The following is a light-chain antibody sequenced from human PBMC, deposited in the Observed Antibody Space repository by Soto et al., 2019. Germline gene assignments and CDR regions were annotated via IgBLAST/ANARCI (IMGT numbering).Light chain of an antibody. CDR2: GAS. J-gene: IGKJ1*01. CDR3: QQYINWPRT. CDR1: QSLSSN. V-gene: IGKV3-15*01. Sequence: EIVLTQSPATLSVSPGERATLACRASQSLSSNLAWYQQRPGQAPRLLIYGASIRATGIPARSIGSGSGTEFTLTISSLQSEDFALYYCQQYINWPRTFGQGTKVDI.